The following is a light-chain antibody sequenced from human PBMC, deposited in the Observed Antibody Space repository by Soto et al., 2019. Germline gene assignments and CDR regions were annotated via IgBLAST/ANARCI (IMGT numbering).Light chain of an antibody. J-gene: IGLJ2*01. CDR1: SSNIGSNY. V-gene: IGLV1-47*02. CDR3: AAWDDSLSAVV. Sequence: QSVLTQPPSASGTPGQRVTISCSGSSSNIGSNYVYWYHQLPGAAPRLLIYTNDHRPSGVPDRFSGSKSGTSASLAISGLRSEDEADYYCAAWDDSLSAVVFGGGTKLTVL. CDR2: TND.